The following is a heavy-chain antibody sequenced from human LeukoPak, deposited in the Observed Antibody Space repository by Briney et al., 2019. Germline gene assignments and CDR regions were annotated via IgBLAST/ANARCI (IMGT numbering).Heavy chain of an antibody. CDR1: GYSFTSYW. CDR3: ARLGDGYNSHFQH. V-gene: IGHV5-10-1*01. J-gene: IGHJ1*01. CDR2: IDPSGSYT. D-gene: IGHD5-24*01. Sequence: GESLKISCKGSGYSFTSYWIGWVRQMPGKGLEWMGRIDPSGSYTNYSPSFQGHVTISADKSISTAYLQWSSLKASDTAIYYCARLGDGYNSHFQHWGQGTLVTVSS.